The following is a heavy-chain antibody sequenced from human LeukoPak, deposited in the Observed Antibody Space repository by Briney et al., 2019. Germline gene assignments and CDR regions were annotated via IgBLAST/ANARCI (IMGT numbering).Heavy chain of an antibody. V-gene: IGHV3-30*04. CDR1: GFTFSSYA. CDR2: ISYDGSNK. Sequence: PGGSLRLSCAASGFTFSSYAMHWVRQAPGKVLEWVAVISYDGSNKYYADSVKGRFTISRDNSKNTLYLQMNSLRAEDTAVYYCARAPMAREPIRYWGQGTLVTVSS. CDR3: ARAPMAREPIRY. J-gene: IGHJ4*02. D-gene: IGHD3-10*01.